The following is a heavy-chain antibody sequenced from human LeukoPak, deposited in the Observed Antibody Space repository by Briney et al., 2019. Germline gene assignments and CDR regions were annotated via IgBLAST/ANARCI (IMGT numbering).Heavy chain of an antibody. CDR1: AFTISSYY. Sequence: SETLSLTCTVSAFTISSYYWSWIRQPPGKGLEWIGYIYYSGSTNYNPSLKSRATISVDTTKNLFSLRLRSVTAADTAVYFCARGRVSSSTWYSTYYYYFSMDVWGKGTTVTVSS. CDR3: ARGRVSSSTWYSTYYYYFSMDV. V-gene: IGHV4-59*01. J-gene: IGHJ6*03. D-gene: IGHD1-1*01. CDR2: IYYSGST.